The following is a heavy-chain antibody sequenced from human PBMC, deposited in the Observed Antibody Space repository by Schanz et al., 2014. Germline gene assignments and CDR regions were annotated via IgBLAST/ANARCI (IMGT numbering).Heavy chain of an antibody. CDR2: IGNGGVTI. J-gene: IGHJ4*02. Sequence: QVQLVDSGGGLVKPGGSLRLSCTASGFPFSDYFMAWIRQPPGRGLEWVSYIGNGGVTIYYADSVKGRFTISRDNAKNSLYLQMTSLRAEDTAVYFCVSQTGSPNYWGQGTLVTVSS. D-gene: IGHD6-13*01. CDR3: VSQTGSPNY. V-gene: IGHV3-11*04. CDR1: GFPFSDYF.